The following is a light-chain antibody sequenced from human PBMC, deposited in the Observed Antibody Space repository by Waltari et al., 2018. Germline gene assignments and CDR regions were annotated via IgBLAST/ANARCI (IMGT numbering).Light chain of an antibody. J-gene: IGLJ1*01. V-gene: IGLV2-14*01. CDR1: ITHLGGYSF. Sequence: QSALTQPPSVSGSPGQSITLSCTTSITHLGGYSFVPCYQQRPGKAPQLMIYDVSHRPSGVSNRFSGSKSGNTASLTISGLQPEDEADYYCSSYTSIIPPFLFGTGTKVTVL. CDR2: DVS. CDR3: SSYTSIIPPFL.